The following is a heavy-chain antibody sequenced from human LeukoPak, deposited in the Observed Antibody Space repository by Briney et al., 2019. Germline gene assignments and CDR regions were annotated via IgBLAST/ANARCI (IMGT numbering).Heavy chain of an antibody. Sequence: ASVKASCKVSGYTLTELSMHWVRQAPGKGLEWMGGFDPEDGETIYAQKFQGRVTMTEDTSTDTAYMELSSLRSEDTAVYYCATDLPYYGSGSYCYYYYGMDVWGQGTTVTVSS. CDR3: ATDLPYYGSGSYCYYYYGMDV. J-gene: IGHJ6*02. CDR1: GYTLTELS. CDR2: FDPEDGET. D-gene: IGHD3-10*01. V-gene: IGHV1-24*01.